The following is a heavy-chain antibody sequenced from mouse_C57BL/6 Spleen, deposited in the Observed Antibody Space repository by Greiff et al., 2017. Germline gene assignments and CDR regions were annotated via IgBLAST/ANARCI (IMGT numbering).Heavy chain of an antibody. CDR2: ISSGGDYI. D-gene: IGHD2-4*01. CDR3: TRVYDFLFAY. Sequence: EVKVVESGEGLVKPGGSLKLSCAASGFTFSSYAMSWVRQTPEKRLEWVAYISSGGDYIYYAATVKGRFTISRDNARNTLYLQMRSLTSEYTAMYYCTRVYDFLFAYWGQGTLVTVSA. V-gene: IGHV5-9-1*02. J-gene: IGHJ3*01. CDR1: GFTFSSYA.